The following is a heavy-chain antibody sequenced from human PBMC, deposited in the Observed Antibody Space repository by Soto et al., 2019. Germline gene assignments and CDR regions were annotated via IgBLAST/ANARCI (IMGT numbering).Heavy chain of an antibody. D-gene: IGHD6-19*01. CDR2: ISSSGTTE. V-gene: IGHV3-11*01. Sequence: QVQLVESGGGLVKPGGSLRLSCAASGFTFSGYYMSWIRQAPGKGLEWISYISSSGTTENYADSVKGRFTVSRDNAKNSLYVQVNSLRAEDTAVYYCARDRGAVVGQYFDYWGQGTLVTVSS. J-gene: IGHJ4*02. CDR3: ARDRGAVVGQYFDY. CDR1: GFTFSGYY.